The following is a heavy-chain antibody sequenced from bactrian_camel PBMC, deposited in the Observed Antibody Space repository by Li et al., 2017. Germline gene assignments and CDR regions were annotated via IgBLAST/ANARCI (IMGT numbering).Heavy chain of an antibody. CDR2: LDKDSTT. D-gene: IGHD1*01. Sequence: QLVESGGGSVKAGDSLRLSCATSGYTYTMGWFRQAPGKEREGVATLDKDSTTSYTASVKGRFTISKDAAKNIVYLQMDSLKPEDTATYFCKQFCLGWKPGQYWGQGTQVTVS. J-gene: IGHJ4*01. V-gene: IGHV3S53*01. CDR3: KQFCLGWKPGQY. CDR1: GYTYT.